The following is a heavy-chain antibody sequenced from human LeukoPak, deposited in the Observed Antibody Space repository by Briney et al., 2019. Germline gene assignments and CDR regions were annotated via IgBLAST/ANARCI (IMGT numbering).Heavy chain of an antibody. Sequence: GASVKVSCKASGYTFTSYYMHWVRQAPGQGLEWMGIINPSGGSTSYAQKFQGRVTMTRDTSTSTVYMELSSLRSEDTAVYYCARDGGGDRIAARPGYWFDPWGQGTLVTVSS. D-gene: IGHD6-6*01. V-gene: IGHV1-46*01. CDR2: INPSGGST. CDR1: GYTFTSYY. J-gene: IGHJ5*02. CDR3: ARDGGGDRIAARPGYWFDP.